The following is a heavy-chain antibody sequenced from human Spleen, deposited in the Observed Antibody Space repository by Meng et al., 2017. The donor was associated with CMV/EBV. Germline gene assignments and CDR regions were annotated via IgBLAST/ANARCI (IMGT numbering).Heavy chain of an antibody. CDR2: IYPGDSDT. CDR3: ARRGGTHLVDY. Sequence: ISCKGSGYSFTNYWINWVRQMPGKGLEWMGIIYPGDSDTRYSPSFQGQVTISADTSISTAYLQWSSLKASDSAIYYCARRGGTHLVDYWGQGTLVTVSS. J-gene: IGHJ4*02. D-gene: IGHD1-26*01. V-gene: IGHV5-51*01. CDR1: GYSFTNYW.